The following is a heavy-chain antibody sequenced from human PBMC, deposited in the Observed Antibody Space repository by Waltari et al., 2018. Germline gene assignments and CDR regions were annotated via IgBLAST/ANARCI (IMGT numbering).Heavy chain of an antibody. CDR2: FDPEDGET. D-gene: IGHD3-9*01. V-gene: IGHV1-24*01. CDR3: ATDPIFGQTRFDY. Sequence: QVQLVQSGAEVQKPGASVKVSCKVSGSPLTELSTHWVRQAPGKGLEWMGGFDPEDGETIYAQKFQGRVTMTEDTSTDTAYMELSSLRSEDTAVYYCATDPIFGQTRFDYWGQGTLVTVSS. J-gene: IGHJ4*02. CDR1: GSPLTELS.